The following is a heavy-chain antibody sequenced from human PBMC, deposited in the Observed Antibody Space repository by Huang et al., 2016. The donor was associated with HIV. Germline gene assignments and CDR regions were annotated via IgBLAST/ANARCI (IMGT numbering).Heavy chain of an antibody. D-gene: IGHD3-22*01. V-gene: IGHV1-69*01. CDR1: EGSFRNFA. CDR3: ATVDYYDTSGPQRGYFDN. J-gene: IGHJ4*02. Sequence: QVQLVQSGAEVKKPVSSVKVSCKASEGSFRNFAIGWLRQAPGQGLAWMGGIIPTRGTANYAQKFQGRVTIIADESTSTAYMELGSLRSEDTAVYYCATVDYYDTSGPQRGYFDNWGQGTLVTVSS. CDR2: IIPTRGTA.